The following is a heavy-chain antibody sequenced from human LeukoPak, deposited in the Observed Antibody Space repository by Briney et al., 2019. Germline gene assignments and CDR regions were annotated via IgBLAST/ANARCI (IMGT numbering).Heavy chain of an antibody. J-gene: IGHJ4*02. V-gene: IGHV3-30*02. CDR3: AKEVLKEFSPTYYFDY. CDR2: IRYDGSNK. Sequence: PGGSLRLSCAASGFTFSSYGMRWVRQAPGKGLEWVAFIRYDGSNKYYADSVKGRFTISRDNSKNTLYLQMNSLRAEDTAVYYCAKEVLKEFSPTYYFDYWGQGTLVTVSS. D-gene: IGHD3-16*02. CDR1: GFTFSSYG.